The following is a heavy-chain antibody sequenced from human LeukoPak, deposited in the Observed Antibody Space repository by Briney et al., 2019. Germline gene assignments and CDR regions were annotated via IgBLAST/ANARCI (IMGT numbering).Heavy chain of an antibody. Sequence: ASVKVSCKTSGYTFTNYEINWLRQATGQGPEWMGWLNPNSGSTGYAQKFQGRISMTRDTSKSTAHMELSSLRSEDTAVYYCARMDLDGDGSNWFDPWGQGTLVTVSS. CDR3: ARMDLDGDGSNWFDP. J-gene: IGHJ5*02. D-gene: IGHD3-10*01. CDR1: GYTFTNYE. CDR2: LNPNSGST. V-gene: IGHV1-8*01.